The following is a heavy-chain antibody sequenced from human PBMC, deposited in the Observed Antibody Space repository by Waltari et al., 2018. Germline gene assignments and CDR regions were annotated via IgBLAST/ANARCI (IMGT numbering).Heavy chain of an antibody. Sequence: QVPLVQSGAELKKPGASVKVSCKASGYTFTSHDTNRVRQATGQGLEWMGWMNPNRGNTGYAQKFQGRVTITRNTSISTAYMELSSLRSEDTAVYYCARDGGNPGEDFDYWGQGTLVTVSS. V-gene: IGHV1-8*03. CDR1: GYTFTSHD. J-gene: IGHJ4*02. D-gene: IGHD2-15*01. CDR2: MNPNRGNT. CDR3: ARDGGNPGEDFDY.